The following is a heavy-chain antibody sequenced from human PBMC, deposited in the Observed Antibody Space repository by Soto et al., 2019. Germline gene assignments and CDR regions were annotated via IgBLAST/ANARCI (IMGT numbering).Heavy chain of an antibody. V-gene: IGHV5-10-1*01. J-gene: IGHJ6*02. CDR1: GYSFTSYW. CDR2: IDPSDSYT. D-gene: IGHD3-16*01. Sequence: GESLKISCKGSGYSFTSYWISWVRQMPGKGLEWMGRIDPSDSYTNYSPSFQGHVTISADKSISTAYLQWSSLKASDTAMSYCARHFGGLDYYYYGMDVWGQGTTVTVSS. CDR3: ARHFGGLDYYYYGMDV.